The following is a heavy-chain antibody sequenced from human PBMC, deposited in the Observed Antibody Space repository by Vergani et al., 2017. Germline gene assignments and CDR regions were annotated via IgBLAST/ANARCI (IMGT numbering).Heavy chain of an antibody. Sequence: QVQLQESGPGLVKPSQTLSLTCTVSGGSISSGDYYWSWIRQPPGKGLEWIGYIYYSGSTYYNPSLKSRVPISVDTSKNQFSRKLSTVTAAETDVFYCARYCSSTGCQTGIHYWGQGSLVTVSS. CDR3: ARYCSSTGCQTGIHY. D-gene: IGHD2-2*01. V-gene: IGHV4-30-4*08. J-gene: IGHJ4*02. CDR2: IYYSGST. CDR1: GGSISSGDYY.